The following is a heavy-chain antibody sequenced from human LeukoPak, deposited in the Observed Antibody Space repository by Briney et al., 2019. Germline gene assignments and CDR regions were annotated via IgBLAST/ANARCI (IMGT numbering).Heavy chain of an antibody. CDR2: INHSGST. J-gene: IGHJ4*02. V-gene: IGHV4-34*01. CDR1: GGSFSGYY. CDR3: ARNPWIAAGVDY. D-gene: IGHD6-13*01. Sequence: SETLSLTCAVYGGSFSGYYWSWIRQPPGKGLEWIGEINHSGSTNYNPSLKSRVTISVDTSKNQFPLKLSSVTAADTAVYFCARNPWIAAGVDYWGQGTLVTVSS.